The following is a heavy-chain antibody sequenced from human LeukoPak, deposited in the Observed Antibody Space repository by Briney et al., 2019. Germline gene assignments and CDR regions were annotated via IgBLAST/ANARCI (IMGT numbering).Heavy chain of an antibody. CDR2: INHSGST. V-gene: IGHV4-34*01. CDR3: ARVRKTIFGVVMDY. Sequence: SETLSLTCAVYGGSFSGYYWSWIRQPPGKGLEWIGEINHSGSTNYNPSLKSRVTISVDTSKNQFSLKLSSVTAADTAVYYCARVRKTIFGVVMDYWGQGTLVTVSS. CDR1: GGSFSGYY. J-gene: IGHJ4*02. D-gene: IGHD3-3*01.